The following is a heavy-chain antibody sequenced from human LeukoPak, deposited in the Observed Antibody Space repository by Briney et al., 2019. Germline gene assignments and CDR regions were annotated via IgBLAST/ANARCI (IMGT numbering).Heavy chain of an antibody. J-gene: IGHJ3*02. CDR2: IWYDGSNK. D-gene: IGHD1-26*01. V-gene: IGHV3-33*01. Sequence: GGSLRLSCAASGFTFSSYGMHWVRQAPGKGLEWVAVIWYDGSNKYYADSVKGRFTISRDNSKNTLYLQMNSLRAEDTAVYYCAREGLVEAFDIWGQGTMVTVSS. CDR1: GFTFSSYG. CDR3: AREGLVEAFDI.